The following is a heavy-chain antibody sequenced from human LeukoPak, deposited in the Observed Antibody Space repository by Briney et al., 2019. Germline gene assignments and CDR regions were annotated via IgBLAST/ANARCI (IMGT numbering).Heavy chain of an antibody. CDR3: ASGRFLTYYDILTGYSPPDEYFQH. CDR2: INPNSGGT. V-gene: IGHV1-2*02. D-gene: IGHD3-9*01. CDR1: GYTFTGYY. J-gene: IGHJ1*01. Sequence: ASVKVSCKASGYTFTGYYMHWVRQAPGQGLEWMGWINPNSGGTNYAQKFQGRVTMTRDTSISTAYMELSRLRSDDTAVYYCASGRFLTYYDILTGYSPPDEYFQHWRQGTLVTVSS.